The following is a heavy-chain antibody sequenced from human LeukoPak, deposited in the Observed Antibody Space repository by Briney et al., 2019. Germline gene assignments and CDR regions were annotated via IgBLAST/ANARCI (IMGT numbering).Heavy chain of an antibody. CDR3: AKDLYDFWSPNWFDP. V-gene: IGHV3-30*02. D-gene: IGHD3-3*01. Sequence: GGSLRLSCAASGFTFSSYGMHWVRQAPGKGLEWVAFIRYDGSNKYYADSVKGRFTISRDNSKNTLYLQMNSLRAEDTAVYYCAKDLYDFWSPNWFDPWGQGTLVTVSS. CDR1: GFTFSSYG. CDR2: IRYDGSNK. J-gene: IGHJ5*02.